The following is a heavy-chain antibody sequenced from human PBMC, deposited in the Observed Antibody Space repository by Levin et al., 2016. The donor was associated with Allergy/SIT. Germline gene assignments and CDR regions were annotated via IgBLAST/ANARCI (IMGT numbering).Heavy chain of an antibody. CDR2: IIPILGIV. V-gene: IGHV1-69*04. J-gene: IGHJ1*01. CDR1: GVTLTGYT. Sequence: SVKVSCKASGVTLTGYTINWVRQAPGQGLDWMGRIIPILGIVHYAQKFQGRVTITADKFTNTAYMELSRLTSEDTAVYYCTRDPHPSAVAGRNWGQGTLVTVSS. CDR3: TRDPHPSAVAGRN. D-gene: IGHD6-19*01.